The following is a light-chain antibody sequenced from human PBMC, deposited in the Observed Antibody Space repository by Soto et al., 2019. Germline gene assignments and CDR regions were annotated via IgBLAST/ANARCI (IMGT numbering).Light chain of an antibody. CDR3: QHYRTS. V-gene: IGKV3-20*01. Sequence: EIVLTQSTGTLSLSTGERATLSCRASQSVSSSYLAWYQQKHGQPPRLLIYGASSRATGIPDRFRCSGSGTDFTLTIHRLGPADFAVYYCQHYRTSFGGGTKVEIK. CDR2: GAS. CDR1: QSVSSSY. J-gene: IGKJ4*01.